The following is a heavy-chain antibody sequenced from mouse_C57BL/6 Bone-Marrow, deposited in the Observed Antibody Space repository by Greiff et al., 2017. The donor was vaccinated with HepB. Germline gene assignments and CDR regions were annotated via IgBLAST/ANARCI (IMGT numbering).Heavy chain of an antibody. CDR1: GYTFTSYW. D-gene: IGHD1-1*01. V-gene: IGHV1-55*01. J-gene: IGHJ1*03. CDR2: IYPGSGST. CDR3: ARGPYYYGSSSWYFDV. Sequence: QVQLQQPGAELVKPGASVKMSCKASGYTFTSYWITWVKQRPGQGLEWIGDIYPGSGSTNYNEKFKSKATLTVDTSSSTAYMQLSSLTSEDSAVYYCARGPYYYGSSSWYFDVWGTGTTVTVSS.